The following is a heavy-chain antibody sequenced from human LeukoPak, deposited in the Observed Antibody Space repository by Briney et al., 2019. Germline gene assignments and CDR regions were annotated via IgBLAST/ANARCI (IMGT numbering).Heavy chain of an antibody. Sequence: PGGSLRLSCAASGFTFSSYSMNWVRQAPGKGLEWVSSISSSSSYIYYADSVKGRFTISRDNAKNSLYLQMNSLRAEDTAVYYCVGYDYVWGSYRYTYFDYWGQGTLVTVSS. CDR3: VGYDYVWGSYRYTYFDY. J-gene: IGHJ4*02. V-gene: IGHV3-21*01. CDR2: ISSSSSYI. CDR1: GFTFSSYS. D-gene: IGHD3-16*02.